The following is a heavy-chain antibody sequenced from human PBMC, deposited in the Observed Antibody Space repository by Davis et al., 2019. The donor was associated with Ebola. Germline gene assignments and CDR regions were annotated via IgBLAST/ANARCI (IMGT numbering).Heavy chain of an antibody. V-gene: IGHV3-66*02. Sequence: GESLKISCAASGFIFRNYWMTWVRQAPGKGLEWVSTIYRGGSTYYLDSVKGRFTISRDNSKNTLFLQMSSLRSEDTAVYYCARDNIELLPPATYYYYGMDVWGPGTTVTVSS. CDR2: IYRGGST. CDR1: GFIFRNYW. J-gene: IGHJ6*02. CDR3: ARDNIELLPPATYYYYGMDV. D-gene: IGHD2-15*01.